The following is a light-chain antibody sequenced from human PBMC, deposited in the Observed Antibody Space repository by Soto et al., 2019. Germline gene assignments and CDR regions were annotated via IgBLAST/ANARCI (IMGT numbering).Light chain of an antibody. CDR1: QSVSSN. CDR3: QQYTNCPPLYT. CDR2: GAS. V-gene: IGKV3-15*01. J-gene: IGKJ2*01. Sequence: EIVMTQSPATLSVSPGERATLSCRASQSVSSNLAWYQQKPGQAPRLLLYGASTRATGIPARFSGSGSGTEFTLTISSLQSEDFAVYYGQQYTNCPPLYTFGQGTNLEIK.